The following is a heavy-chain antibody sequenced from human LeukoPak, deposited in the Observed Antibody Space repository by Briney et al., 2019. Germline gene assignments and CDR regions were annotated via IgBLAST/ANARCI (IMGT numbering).Heavy chain of an antibody. CDR2: INHSGST. J-gene: IGHJ6*03. CDR1: GGSFRGYY. Sequence: SETLSLTSAVYGGSFRGYYWSWIREPPGEGGGWSGEINHSGSTNYTPSLKSRVNLPVHTSTNRIPLKLSSVTAADTAVYYCARGGPRITMVVVPMDVWGKGTTVTVSS. V-gene: IGHV4-34*01. CDR3: ARGGPRITMVVVPMDV. D-gene: IGHD3-22*01.